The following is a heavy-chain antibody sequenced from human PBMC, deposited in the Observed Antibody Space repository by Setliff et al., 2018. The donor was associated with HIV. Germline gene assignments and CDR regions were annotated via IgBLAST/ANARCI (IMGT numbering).Heavy chain of an antibody. V-gene: IGHV4-39*02. Sequence: SETLSLTCTVYGASIGNSNSYWGWIRQPPGKRLEWLGSIYSSGSPSYNPSLSSRLTISVDTSKNHVSLRLSSVTAADTAIYFCARVGGKGYSNFLDSWGQGLLVTVSS. J-gene: IGHJ4*02. CDR2: IYSSGSP. CDR3: ARVGGKGYSNFLDS. CDR1: GASIGNSNSY. D-gene: IGHD2-15*01.